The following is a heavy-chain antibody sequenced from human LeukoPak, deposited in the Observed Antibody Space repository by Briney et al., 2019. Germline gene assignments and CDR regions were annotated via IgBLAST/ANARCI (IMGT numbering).Heavy chain of an antibody. CDR1: GGSFSGYY. D-gene: IGHD3-16*01. Sequence: PSETLSLTCAVYGGSFSGYYWSWIRQPPGKGLEWIGEINHSGSTNYNPSLKSRVTISVDTSKNQFSLKLSSVTAADTAVYYCASQTIWGLQPYYFDYWGQGTRVTVSS. CDR3: ASQTIWGLQPYYFDY. J-gene: IGHJ4*02. V-gene: IGHV4-34*01. CDR2: INHSGST.